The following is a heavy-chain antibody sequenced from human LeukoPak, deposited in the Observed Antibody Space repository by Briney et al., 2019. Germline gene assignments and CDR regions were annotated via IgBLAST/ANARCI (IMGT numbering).Heavy chain of an antibody. CDR3: AADQGYVSCASCREFYRVFDY. J-gene: IGHJ4*02. V-gene: IGHV1-58*02. Sequence: SVKVSCKASGFTFTSSAMQGVRQARGQRLEWIGWNVVGSGNTNYAQKFQERVTITRDMSTSTAYMELSSLRSEDTAVYYCAADQGYVSCASCREFYRVFDYWGQGTLVTVSS. CDR1: GFTFTSSA. CDR2: NVVGSGNT. D-gene: IGHD2-15*01.